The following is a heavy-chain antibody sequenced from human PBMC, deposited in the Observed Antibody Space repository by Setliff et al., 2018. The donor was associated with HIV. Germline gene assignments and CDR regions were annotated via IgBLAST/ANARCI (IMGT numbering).Heavy chain of an antibody. CDR3: AREFSERSPNPDHYYYYMDV. V-gene: IGHV4-59*01. J-gene: IGHJ6*03. CDR2: IRHSGYT. D-gene: IGHD6-19*01. CDR1: GGSIGSYH. Sequence: SETLSLTCNVSGGSIGSYHWAWIRQSPGKGLEYIGNIRHSGYTNYNPSLKSRLNMSVDTSNYQISLKLTAVTAADTAVYYCAREFSERSPNPDHYYYYMDVLGKGTTVTVSS.